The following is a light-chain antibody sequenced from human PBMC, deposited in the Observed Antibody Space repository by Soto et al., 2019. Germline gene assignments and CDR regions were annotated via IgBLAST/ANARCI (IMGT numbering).Light chain of an antibody. V-gene: IGKV3-15*01. CDR1: QSVSSN. CDR2: GAS. J-gene: IGKJ4*01. Sequence: EIVMRQSPATLSVSPGERATLSCRASQSVSSNLAWYQQKPGQAPRLLIYGASTRATGIPARFSGSGSGTEFTLTISSLQSEDFAVYYCQQYNNWPLLTFGGGTKVDIK. CDR3: QQYNNWPLLT.